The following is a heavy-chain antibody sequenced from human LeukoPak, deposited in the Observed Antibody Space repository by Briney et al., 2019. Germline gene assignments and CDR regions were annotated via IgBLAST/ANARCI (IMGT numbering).Heavy chain of an antibody. J-gene: IGHJ5*02. CDR3: ARDCSSTSCRGGFDP. D-gene: IGHD2-2*01. Sequence: GGSLRLSCAASGFPFSSYAMSWIRKAPGEGLEWLSAISPTTGTTFYADSVKGRFTISRDNSKNTLFLQMNSLRAEDTAVYYCARDCSSTSCRGGFDPWGQGTLVTVSS. CDR2: ISPTTGTT. V-gene: IGHV3-23*01. CDR1: GFPFSSYA.